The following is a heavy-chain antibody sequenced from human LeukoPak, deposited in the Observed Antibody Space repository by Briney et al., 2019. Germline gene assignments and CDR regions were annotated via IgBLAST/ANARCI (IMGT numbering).Heavy chain of an antibody. J-gene: IGHJ5*02. CDR2: INHSGST. CDR3: ALHSYDSSGYPRGWFDP. V-gene: IGHV4-34*01. D-gene: IGHD3-22*01. Sequence: SETLSLTCAVYGGSFSGYYWSWIRQPPGKGLEWIGEINHSGSTNYNPSLKSRVTISVDTSKNQFSLKLSSVTAADTAVYYCALHSYDSSGYPRGWFDPWGQGTLVTVSS. CDR1: GGSFSGYY.